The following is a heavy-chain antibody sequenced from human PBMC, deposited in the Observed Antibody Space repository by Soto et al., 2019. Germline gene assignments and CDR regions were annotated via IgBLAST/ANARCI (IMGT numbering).Heavy chain of an antibody. CDR1: GFTFSSYS. V-gene: IGHV3-48*01. J-gene: IGHJ6*02. D-gene: IGHD3-9*01. Sequence: EVQLVESGGGLVQPGGSLRLSCAASGFTFSSYSMNWVRQAPGKGLEWVSYISSSSSTIYYADSVKGRFTISRDNAKNSLYLQMNSLRAEDTAVYYCARDRPDGRYFDWSHYYYGMDVWGQGTTVTVCS. CDR2: ISSSSSTI. CDR3: ARDRPDGRYFDWSHYYYGMDV.